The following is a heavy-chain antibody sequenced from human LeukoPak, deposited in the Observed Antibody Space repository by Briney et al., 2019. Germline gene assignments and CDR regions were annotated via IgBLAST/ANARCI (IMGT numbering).Heavy chain of an antibody. CDR1: GYTFTSYG. V-gene: IGHV1-18*01. CDR2: ISAYNGNT. J-gene: IGHJ5*02. D-gene: IGHD2-2*01. CDR3: TRAPLYQLLSYNWLDP. Sequence: ASVKVSCKASGYTFTSYGISWVRQAPGQGLEWMGWISAYNGNTNYAQKLQGRVTMTTDTSTSTAYMELRSLRSDDTAVYYCTRAPLYQLLSYNWLDPWGQGTLVTVSS.